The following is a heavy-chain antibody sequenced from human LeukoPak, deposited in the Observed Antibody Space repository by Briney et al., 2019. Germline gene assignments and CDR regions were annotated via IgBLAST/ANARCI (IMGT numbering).Heavy chain of an antibody. J-gene: IGHJ4*02. Sequence: GGSLRLSLAASGFTFSSYWMSWVRQAPGKGLEWVANIKHDGSEKYYVDSVKGRFTISRDNAKNSLFLQMNSLRAEDTAVYYCARDSLTKGGDYWGQGTLVTVSS. D-gene: IGHD3-16*01. V-gene: IGHV3-7*01. CDR3: ARDSLTKGGDY. CDR2: IKHDGSEK. CDR1: GFTFSSYW.